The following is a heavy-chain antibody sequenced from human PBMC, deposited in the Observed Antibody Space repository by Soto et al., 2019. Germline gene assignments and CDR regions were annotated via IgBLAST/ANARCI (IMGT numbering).Heavy chain of an antibody. V-gene: IGHV3-30*04. CDR1: GFTFSSYA. D-gene: IGHD5-12*01. Sequence: GGSLRLSCAASGFTFSSYAMHWVRQAPGKGLEWVAVISYDGSNKYYADSVKGRFTISRDNSKNTLYLQMNSLRAEDTAVYYCARGAEDGYNSAFDIWGQGTMVTVSS. CDR3: ARGAEDGYNSAFDI. J-gene: IGHJ3*02. CDR2: ISYDGSNK.